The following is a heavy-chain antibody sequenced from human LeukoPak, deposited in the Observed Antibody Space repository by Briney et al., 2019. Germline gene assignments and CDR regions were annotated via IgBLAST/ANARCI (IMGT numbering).Heavy chain of an antibody. CDR3: AKGSATSRPYYFDY. Sequence: PGGSLRLSCAASGFTFNRYAMGWVRQAPGKGLEWVSAITNSGGSTYYADSVKGRFTISRDNSQNTLYLQMNSLRAEDTAVHYCAKGSATSRPYYFDYWGQGTLVTVSS. CDR2: ITNSGGST. V-gene: IGHV3-23*01. J-gene: IGHJ4*02. D-gene: IGHD6-13*01. CDR1: GFTFNRYA.